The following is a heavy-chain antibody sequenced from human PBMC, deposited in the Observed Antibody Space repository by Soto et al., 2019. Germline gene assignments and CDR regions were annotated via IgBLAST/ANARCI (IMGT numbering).Heavy chain of an antibody. J-gene: IGHJ6*02. D-gene: IGHD3-10*01. V-gene: IGHV1-69*13. CDR3: ASTDGSGSSDYYYGMDV. CDR2: IIPIFGTA. CDR1: GGTFSSYA. Sequence: PVKVSCKASGGTFSSYAISWVRQAPGQGLEWMGGIIPIFGTANYAQKFQGRVTITADESTSTAYMELSSLRSEDTAVYYCASTDGSGSSDYYYGMDVWGQGTTVTVSS.